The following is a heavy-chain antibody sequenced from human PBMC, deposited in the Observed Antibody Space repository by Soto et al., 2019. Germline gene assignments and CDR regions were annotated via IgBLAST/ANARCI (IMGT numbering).Heavy chain of an antibody. CDR2: IYHSGST. Sequence: QVQLQESGPGLVKPSGTLSLTCAVSGGSISSSNWWSWVRQPPGKGLEWIGEIYHSGSTNYNPSLKSPVTIAVDKSKNQFSLKLSSVTAADTAVYYCARLVLVGAGRGAFDIWGQGTMVTVSS. CDR1: GGSISSSNW. D-gene: IGHD1-26*01. J-gene: IGHJ3*02. V-gene: IGHV4-4*02. CDR3: ARLVLVGAGRGAFDI.